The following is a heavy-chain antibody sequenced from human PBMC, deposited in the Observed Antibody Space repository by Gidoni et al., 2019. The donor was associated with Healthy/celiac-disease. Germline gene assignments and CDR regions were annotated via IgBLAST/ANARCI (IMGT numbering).Heavy chain of an antibody. CDR2: INHSGST. CDR1: GGSFSGDY. CDR3: ARSGSGWYGLNRYFDL. J-gene: IGHJ2*01. D-gene: IGHD6-19*01. V-gene: IGHV4-34*01. Sequence: QVQLQQWGAGLLKPSATLSLTCAVYGGSFSGDYWRWSRQPPGKGLEWIGEINHSGSTNYNPSLKSRVTISVDTSKNQFSLKLSSVTAADTAVYYCARSGSGWYGLNRYFDLWGRGTLVTVSS.